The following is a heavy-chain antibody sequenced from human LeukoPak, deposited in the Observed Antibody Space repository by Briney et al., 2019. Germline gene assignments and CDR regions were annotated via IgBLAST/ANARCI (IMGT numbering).Heavy chain of an antibody. D-gene: IGHD5-18*01. Sequence: SETLSLTCTVSGGSISSSSYYWGWIRQPPRKGLEWIGSLYYSGSTYYNPSLKSRVTISVDTSKNQFSLKLSSVTAADTSLYYCAQLRYYYFDYWGQGTLVTVSS. CDR2: LYYSGST. J-gene: IGHJ4*02. V-gene: IGHV4-39*01. CDR3: AQLRYYYFDY. CDR1: GGSISSSSYY.